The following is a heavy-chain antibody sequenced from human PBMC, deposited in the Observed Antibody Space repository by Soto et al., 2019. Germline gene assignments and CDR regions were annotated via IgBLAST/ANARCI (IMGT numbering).Heavy chain of an antibody. CDR2: IYYSGST. D-gene: IGHD3-3*01. V-gene: IGHV4-61*01. CDR1: GGSVSSGSYY. J-gene: IGHJ4*02. CDR3: ARELRGYYDY. Sequence: SDTLSLTCTVSGGSVSSGSYYWSWIRQPPGKGLEWIGYIYYSGSTNYNPSLKSRVTLSVDTSKNQFSLKLSSVTAADTAVYYCARELRGYYDYWGQGTLVTVSS.